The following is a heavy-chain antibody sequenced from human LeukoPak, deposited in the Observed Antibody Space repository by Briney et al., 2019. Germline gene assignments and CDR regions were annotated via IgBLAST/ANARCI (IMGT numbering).Heavy chain of an antibody. Sequence: SETLSLTCTVSGGSISSSSYYWGWLRQPPGKGLEWLGSIYYSGSTYYNPSLKSRVTISVDTSKNQFSLKLSSVTAADTAVYYCARLFLYYGDYGEYYFDYWGQGTLVTVSS. D-gene: IGHD4-17*01. V-gene: IGHV4-39*01. J-gene: IGHJ4*02. CDR3: ARLFLYYGDYGEYYFDY. CDR2: IYYSGST. CDR1: GGSISSSSYY.